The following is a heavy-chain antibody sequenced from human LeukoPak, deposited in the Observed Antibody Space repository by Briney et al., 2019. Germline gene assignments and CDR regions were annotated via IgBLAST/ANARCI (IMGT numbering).Heavy chain of an antibody. J-gene: IGHJ4*02. Sequence: GASVKVSCKASGYTFTSYDINWVRQATGQGLEWMGWMNPNSGNTGYAQKFQGRVTMTRNTSISTAYMELSSLRSEDTAVYYCARGIWPPVEDIVATIDFDYWGQGTLVTVSS. CDR1: GYTFTSYD. CDR2: MNPNSGNT. V-gene: IGHV1-8*02. D-gene: IGHD5-12*01. CDR3: ARGIWPPVEDIVATIDFDY.